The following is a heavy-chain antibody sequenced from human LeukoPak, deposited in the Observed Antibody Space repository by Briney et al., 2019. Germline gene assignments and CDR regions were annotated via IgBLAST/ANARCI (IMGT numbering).Heavy chain of an antibody. D-gene: IGHD6-13*01. CDR3: ARAGSQQLAFGY. Sequence: SETLSLTCAVYGGSMSSYYWSWIRQPPGKGLEWIGYIYYSGSTNYNPSLKTRVTISVDTSKNQFSLKLSSVTAADTAVYYCARAGSQQLAFGYWGPGTLVTVSS. V-gene: IGHV4-59*08. CDR1: GGSMSSYY. CDR2: IYYSGST. J-gene: IGHJ4*02.